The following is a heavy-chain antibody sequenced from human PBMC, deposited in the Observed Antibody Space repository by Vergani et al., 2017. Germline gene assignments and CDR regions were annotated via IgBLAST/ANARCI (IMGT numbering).Heavy chain of an antibody. CDR3: ARDGSVDTAMVYFDY. J-gene: IGHJ4*02. CDR1: GYTFTGYY. Sequence: QVQLVQSGAEVKKPGASVKVSCKASGYTFTGYYMHWVRQAPGQGLEWMGWINPNSGGTNYAQKFQGRVTMTRDTSISTAYMELSRLRSDDTAVYNCARDGSVDTAMVYFDYWGQGTLVTVSS. V-gene: IGHV1-2*02. D-gene: IGHD5-18*01. CDR2: INPNSGGT.